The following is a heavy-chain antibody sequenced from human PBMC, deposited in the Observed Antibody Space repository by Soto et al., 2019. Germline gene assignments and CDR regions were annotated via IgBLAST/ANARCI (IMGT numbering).Heavy chain of an antibody. CDR1: GFTFSNYW. CDR2: IQEDGSER. CDR3: AREDWYFDL. J-gene: IGHJ2*01. Sequence: EVQLVESGGGLVQPGGSLRLSCAASGFTFSNYWMSWVRQAPGKGLEWVAYIQEDGSERYYVDSVKGRFTISRDNGENSVFLQMNSLRAEDTAVYYCAREDWYFDLWGRGTLVIVSS. V-gene: IGHV3-7*01.